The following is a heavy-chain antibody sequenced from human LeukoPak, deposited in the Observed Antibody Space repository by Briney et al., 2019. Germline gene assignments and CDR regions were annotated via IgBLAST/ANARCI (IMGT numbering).Heavy chain of an antibody. CDR1: GFTFSSYA. Sequence: GGSLRLSCAASGFTFSSYAMSWVSQAPGKGLEWVSAISGSGGSTYYADSVKGRFTVSRDNSKNTLYLQMNSLRAEDTAVYYCAKGTPGLRAFDIWGQGTMVTVSS. CDR2: ISGSGGST. D-gene: IGHD5-18*01. J-gene: IGHJ3*02. V-gene: IGHV3-23*01. CDR3: AKGTPGLRAFDI.